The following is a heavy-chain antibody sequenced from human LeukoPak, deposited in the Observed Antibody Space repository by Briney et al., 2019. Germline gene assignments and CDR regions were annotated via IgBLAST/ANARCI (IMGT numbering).Heavy chain of an antibody. J-gene: IGHJ4*02. D-gene: IGHD2-15*01. CDR1: GYTFTSYG. V-gene: IGHV1-18*01. CDR3: ARAGGYCGRISCPYYFDY. CDR2: ISAYNGNT. Sequence: ASVKVSCKASGYTFTSYGISWVRQAPGQGREWMGWISAYNGNTNYAQKLQGRVTMTTHTSISTAYMELSSLRSEDTAVYYCARAGGYCGRISCPYYFDYWGQGSLVAVSS.